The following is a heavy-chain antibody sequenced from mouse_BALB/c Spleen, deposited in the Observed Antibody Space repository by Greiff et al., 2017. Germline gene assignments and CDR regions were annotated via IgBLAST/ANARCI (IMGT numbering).Heavy chain of an antibody. CDR2: ISSGSSTI. CDR1: GFTFSSFG. D-gene: IGHD1-2*01. Sequence: EVQLVESGGGLVQPGGSRKLSCAASGFTFSSFGMHWVRQAPEKGLEWVAYISSGSSTIYYADTVKGRFTITRDNPKNTLFLQMTSLRSEDTAMYDCARNPYYGYVYYYAMDYWGQGTSVTVSS. V-gene: IGHV5-17*02. J-gene: IGHJ4*01. CDR3: ARNPYYGYVYYYAMDY.